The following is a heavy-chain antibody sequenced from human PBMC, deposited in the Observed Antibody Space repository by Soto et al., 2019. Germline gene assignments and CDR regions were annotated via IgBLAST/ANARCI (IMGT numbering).Heavy chain of an antibody. CDR2: ISASAGTT. D-gene: IGHD4-17*01. CDR3: SKDVSGAVTPYFDS. J-gene: IGHJ4*02. Sequence: EVQLLESGGALVQPGGSLRLSCEAFGFTFTDHAMGWVRQAPGKGLEWVSLISASAGTTYYADSVRGRFTVSRDNAKSTLYLQMNSLRAEDTALYFCSKDVSGAVTPYFDSWGQGSQGTVSS. V-gene: IGHV3-23*01. CDR1: GFTFTDHA.